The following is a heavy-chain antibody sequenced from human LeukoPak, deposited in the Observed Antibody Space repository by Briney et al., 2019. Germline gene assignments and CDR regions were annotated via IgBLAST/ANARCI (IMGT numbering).Heavy chain of an antibody. Sequence: PGGSLRLSCAASGFTFSSYSMNWVRQAPGKGLEWVSSISSSSSYIYYADSVKGRFTISRDNAKNSLYLQMNSLRAEDTAVYYCASMDTAMVPVDYWGQGTLVTVSS. CDR1: GFTFSSYS. CDR3: ASMDTAMVPVDY. D-gene: IGHD5-18*01. V-gene: IGHV3-21*01. J-gene: IGHJ4*02. CDR2: ISSSSSYI.